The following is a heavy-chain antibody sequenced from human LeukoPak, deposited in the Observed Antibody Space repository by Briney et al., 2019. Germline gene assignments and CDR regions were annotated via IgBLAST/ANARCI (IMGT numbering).Heavy chain of an antibody. CDR3: ARQIAHFDY. J-gene: IGHJ4*02. CDR1: GFTFSSYE. V-gene: IGHV3-48*03. Sequence: GGSLRLSCAASGFTFSSYEMNWVRQAPGKGLEWVSYISSTGSTVYYADSVKGRFTISRDNAKNSLYLQLNSLRAEDTAVYYCARQIAHFDYWGQGTLVTVSS. D-gene: IGHD2-15*01. CDR2: ISSTGSTV.